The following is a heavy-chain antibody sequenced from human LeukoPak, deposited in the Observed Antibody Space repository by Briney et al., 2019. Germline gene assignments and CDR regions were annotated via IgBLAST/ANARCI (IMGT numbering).Heavy chain of an antibody. J-gene: IGHJ4*02. CDR2: IISSSSYI. CDR1: GFTFSSYS. V-gene: IGHV3-21*01. Sequence: GGSLRLSCAASGFTFSSYSMNWVRQAPGKGLEWVSSIISSSSYIYYADSVKGRFTISRDNAKNSLYLQMNSLRAEDTAVYYCARVGDIVVVPAAMRRYYFDYWGQGTLATVSS. D-gene: IGHD2-2*01. CDR3: ARVGDIVVVPAAMRRYYFDY.